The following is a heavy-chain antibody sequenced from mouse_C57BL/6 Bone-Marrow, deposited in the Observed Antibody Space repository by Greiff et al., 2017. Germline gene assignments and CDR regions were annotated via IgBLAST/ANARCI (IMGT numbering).Heavy chain of an antibody. J-gene: IGHJ1*03. Sequence: EVKVVESGGGLVQPGGSLKLSCAASGFTFSDYGMAWVRQAPRKGPEWVAFISNLAYSIYYADTVTGRFTISRENAKNTLYLEMSSLRSEDTAMYYCARLSYYYGSSYWYFDVWGTGTTVTVSS. V-gene: IGHV5-15*01. CDR1: GFTFSDYG. D-gene: IGHD1-1*01. CDR3: ARLSYYYGSSYWYFDV. CDR2: ISNLAYSI.